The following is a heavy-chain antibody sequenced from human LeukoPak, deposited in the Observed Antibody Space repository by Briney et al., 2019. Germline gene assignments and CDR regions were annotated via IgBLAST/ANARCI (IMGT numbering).Heavy chain of an antibody. V-gene: IGHV1-69*05. CDR3: ARESLIGTTTAKFVDYYYYYYMDV. J-gene: IGHJ6*03. CDR2: IIPIFGTA. Sequence: SVKVSCKASGGTFSSYAISWVRQAPGQGLEWMGGIIPIFGTANYAQKFQGRVTITTDESTSTAYMELSSLRSEDTAVYYCARESLIGTTTAKFVDYYYYYYMDVWGKGTTVTVSS. D-gene: IGHD4-11*01. CDR1: GGTFSSYA.